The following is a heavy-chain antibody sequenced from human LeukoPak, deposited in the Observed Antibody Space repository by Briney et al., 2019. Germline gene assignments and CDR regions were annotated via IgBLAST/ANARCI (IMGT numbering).Heavy chain of an antibody. CDR1: GFTFSSYE. V-gene: IGHV3-48*03. CDR2: ISSSGSTI. Sequence: GGSLRLSCAASGFTFSSYEMNWVRQAPGKGLEWVSYISSSGSTIYYADSVKGRFTISRDNAKNSLYLQMNSLRAEDTAVYYCARDRGDSGSYLVYFGYWGQGTLVTVSS. D-gene: IGHD1-26*01. CDR3: ARDRGDSGSYLVYFGY. J-gene: IGHJ4*02.